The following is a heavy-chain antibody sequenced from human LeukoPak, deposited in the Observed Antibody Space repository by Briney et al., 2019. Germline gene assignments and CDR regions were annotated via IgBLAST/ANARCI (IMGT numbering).Heavy chain of an antibody. V-gene: IGHV3-30*03. Sequence: PGGSLRLSCAASGFTFSIYGMHWVRQAPGKGLEGVAVISYDGSNKYYADSVKGGFTISRDNSKSTLYLQMNSLRAEDTAVYYCARVPAGVIGMKDAFDIWGQGTMVTVSS. CDR1: GFTFSIYG. J-gene: IGHJ3*02. CDR3: ARVPAGVIGMKDAFDI. D-gene: IGHD3-16*02. CDR2: ISYDGSNK.